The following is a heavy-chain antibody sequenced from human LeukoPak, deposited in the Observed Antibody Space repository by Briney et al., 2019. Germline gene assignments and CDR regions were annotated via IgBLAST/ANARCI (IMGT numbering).Heavy chain of an antibody. J-gene: IGHJ4*02. CDR3: AKDRLHGLHYDY. CDR2: ISGSGGST. D-gene: IGHD4-17*01. CDR1: GFTFSNYE. V-gene: IGHV3-23*01. Sequence: PGGSLRLSCAASGFTFSNYEMNWVRQAPGKGLEWVSAISGSGGSTYYADSVKGRFTISRDNSKNTLYLQMNSLRAEDTAVYYCAKDRLHGLHYDYWGQGTLVTVSS.